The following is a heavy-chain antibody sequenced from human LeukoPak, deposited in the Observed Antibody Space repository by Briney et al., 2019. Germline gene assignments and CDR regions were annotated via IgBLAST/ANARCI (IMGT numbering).Heavy chain of an antibody. CDR1: GGSISGYY. Sequence: SETPSLTCTVSGGSISGYYWSWIRQPAGQGLEWIGRIYSNGDTRCNPSLKSRVTMSVDTSKNQLSLKLGPVTAADTAVYYCARAAGAAGGQYFDYWGQGTLVTVSS. D-gene: IGHD6-13*01. J-gene: IGHJ4*02. V-gene: IGHV4-4*07. CDR3: ARAAGAAGGQYFDY. CDR2: IYSNGDT.